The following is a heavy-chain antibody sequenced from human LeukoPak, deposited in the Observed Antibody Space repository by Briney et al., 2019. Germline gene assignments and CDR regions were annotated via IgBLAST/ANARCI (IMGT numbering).Heavy chain of an antibody. J-gene: IGHJ4*02. D-gene: IGHD3-10*01. CDR3: ARLGYYGSGSLVDYFDY. Sequence: SETLSLTCTVSGGSISSSSYYWGWLRQPPGTGLEWIGSIYYSGNTYYNPSLKSRVTISVDTSKNQFSLNLSSVTAADTAVYYCARLGYYGSGSLVDYFDYWGQGTLVTVSS. CDR1: GGSISSSSYY. CDR2: IYYSGNT. V-gene: IGHV4-39*01.